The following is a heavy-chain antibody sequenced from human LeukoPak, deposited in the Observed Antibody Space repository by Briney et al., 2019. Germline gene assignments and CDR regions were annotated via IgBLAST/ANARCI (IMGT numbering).Heavy chain of an antibody. V-gene: IGHV4-39*07. J-gene: IGHJ4*02. D-gene: IGHD5-24*01. CDR1: GGSISSSSYY. Sequence: SETLSLTCTVSGGSISSSSYYWGWIRQPPGKGLEWIVEINHSGSTNYNPSLKSRVTISVDTSKNQFSLKLSSATAADTAVYYCARGGLAWLQFLYLDYWGQGTLVTVSS. CDR3: ARGGLAWLQFLYLDY. CDR2: INHSGST.